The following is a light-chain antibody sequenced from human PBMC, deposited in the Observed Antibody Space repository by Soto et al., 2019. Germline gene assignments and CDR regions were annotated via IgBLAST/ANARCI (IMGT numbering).Light chain of an antibody. CDR1: QSVSSY. Sequence: EIVLTQSPATLSLSPGERATLSCRASQSVSSYLAWYQQKPGQAPRLLIYDASNRATGIPSRFSGSGVGTDFTLTISSLEPEDFAVYYCQQRSNWPPTFGQGTKVEIK. CDR2: DAS. CDR3: QQRSNWPPT. V-gene: IGKV3-11*01. J-gene: IGKJ1*01.